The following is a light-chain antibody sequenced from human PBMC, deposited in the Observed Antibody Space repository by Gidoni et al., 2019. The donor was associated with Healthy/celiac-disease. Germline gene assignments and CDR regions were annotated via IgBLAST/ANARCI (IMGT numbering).Light chain of an antibody. CDR1: QSVLYSSNNTNY. V-gene: IGKV4-1*01. CDR3: QQYYSTPRT. CDR2: WAS. J-gene: IGKJ1*01. Sequence: DIVMTQSPDSLAVSLGARATINCQSSQSVLYSSNNTNYLAWYQQKPGPPPKLLIYWASPRESGVPDRFSGSGSGTDFTLTISSLQAEYVAVYYCQQYYSTPRTFXQXTKVEIK.